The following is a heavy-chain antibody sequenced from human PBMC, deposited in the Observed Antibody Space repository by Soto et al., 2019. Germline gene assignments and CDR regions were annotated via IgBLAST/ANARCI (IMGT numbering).Heavy chain of an antibody. D-gene: IGHD1-7*01. CDR1: GFTFSSYC. Sequence: GGSLRLSCAAAGFTFSSYCMHWVRPAPGKGLEWVAVISYDGSNKYYADSVKGRFTISRDNSKNTLYLQMNSLRAEDTAVYYCAKDGGVTGTTPFDYWGQGTLVTVSS. V-gene: IGHV3-30*18. CDR2: ISYDGSNK. J-gene: IGHJ4*02. CDR3: AKDGGVTGTTPFDY.